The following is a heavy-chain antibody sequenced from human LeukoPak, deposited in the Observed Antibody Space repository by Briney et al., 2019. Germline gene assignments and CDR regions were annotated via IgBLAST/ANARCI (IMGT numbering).Heavy chain of an antibody. Sequence: GGSLLLSCAASGFSLSNYWMSWVRQAPGKGLEWVANINQDGSDKYYVDSVMGRFTISKDNAKNSVYLQMNSLRPEDTAIYYCAWYGVTHGLDVWGQGTTVTVSS. V-gene: IGHV3-7*01. CDR3: AWYGVTHGLDV. D-gene: IGHD3-10*01. CDR2: INQDGSDK. CDR1: GFSLSNYW. J-gene: IGHJ6*02.